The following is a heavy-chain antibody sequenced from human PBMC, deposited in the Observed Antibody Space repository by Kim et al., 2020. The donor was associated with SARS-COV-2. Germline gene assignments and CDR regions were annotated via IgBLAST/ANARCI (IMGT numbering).Heavy chain of an antibody. J-gene: IGHJ6*02. CDR3: AKDAPMIGSGWYWYYYGMDV. Sequence: GGSLRLSCAASGFTFSSYGMHWVRQAPGKGLEWVAVISYDGSNKYYADSVKGRFTISRDNSKNTLYLQMNSLRAEDTAVYYCAKDAPMIGSGWYWYYYGMDVWGQGTTVTVSS. CDR2: ISYDGSNK. CDR1: GFTFSSYG. D-gene: IGHD6-19*01. V-gene: IGHV3-30*18.